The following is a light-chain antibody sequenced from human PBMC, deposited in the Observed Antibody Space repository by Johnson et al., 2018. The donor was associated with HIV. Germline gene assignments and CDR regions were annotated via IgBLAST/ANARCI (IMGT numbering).Light chain of an antibody. CDR2: RNN. J-gene: IGLJ1*01. CDR3: ATWDDSLNGLYV. Sequence: QSLLTQPPSASGTPGQRVTISCSGSSSNIGINTVNWYQQLPGTAPKLLIYRNNLRPSGVPDRFSGSKSGTSASLAISGLQAEDEADYFCATWDDSLNGLYVFGTGTKVTVL. CDR1: SSNIGINT. V-gene: IGLV1-44*01.